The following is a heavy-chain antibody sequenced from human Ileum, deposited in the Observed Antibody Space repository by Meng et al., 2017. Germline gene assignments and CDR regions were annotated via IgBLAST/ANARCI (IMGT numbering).Heavy chain of an antibody. J-gene: IGHJ4*02. D-gene: IGHD4-17*01. CDR1: GYTFSSYD. CDR3: AGRRPYGDYPISNY. CDR2: MNPNSGNT. V-gene: IGHV1-8*01. Sequence: QVQLGQSVAEVKKPGASVKVSCKASGYTFSSYDINWVRQATGQGLEWMGWMNPNSGNTNYAQKFHGRVTMTRNTSISTAYLELSSLISEDTAIYYCAGRRPYGDYPISNYWGQGTLVTVSS.